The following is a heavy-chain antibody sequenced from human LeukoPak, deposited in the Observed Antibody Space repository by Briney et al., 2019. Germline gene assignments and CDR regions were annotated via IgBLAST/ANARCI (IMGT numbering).Heavy chain of an antibody. D-gene: IGHD3/OR15-3a*01. CDR2: INEDGSTI. CDR3: AKTPVPRPGDWWYFDL. J-gene: IGHJ2*01. V-gene: IGHV3-74*01. Sequence: GGSLRLSCAASGFTVSSYWMHWVRQAPGKGLVWVSRINEDGSTINYADSVKGRFTISRDNFKNSLYLQMNNLRAEDTAVYYCAKTPVPRPGDWWYFDLWGRGTRVTVSS. CDR1: GFTVSSYW.